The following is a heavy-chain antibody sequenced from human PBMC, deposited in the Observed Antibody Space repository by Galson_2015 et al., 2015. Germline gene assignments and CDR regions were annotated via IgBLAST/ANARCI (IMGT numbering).Heavy chain of an antibody. CDR2: IIPIFGTV. Sequence: SVKVSCKASGYTFISYDINWVRQAPGQGLEWMGGIIPIFGTVNYAQKFQGRVTITAEESTSTGYMEVSSLRSEDTAVYFCAREATATNDAFDIWGQGTMVTLS. J-gene: IGHJ3*02. CDR1: GYTFISYD. CDR3: AREATATNDAFDI. V-gene: IGHV1-69*13.